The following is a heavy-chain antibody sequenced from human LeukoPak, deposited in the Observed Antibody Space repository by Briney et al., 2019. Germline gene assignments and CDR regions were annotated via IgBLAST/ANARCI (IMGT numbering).Heavy chain of an antibody. CDR3: ARKNSPRIIAFDI. Sequence: ASVKVSCKASGGTFSSYAISWVRQAPGQGLEWMGEIIPIFGTANYAQKFQGRVTITTDESTSTAYMELSSLRSEDTAVYYCARKNSPRIIAFDIWGQGTMVTVSS. V-gene: IGHV1-69*05. CDR2: IIPIFGTA. CDR1: GGTFSSYA. D-gene: IGHD2-21*01. J-gene: IGHJ3*02.